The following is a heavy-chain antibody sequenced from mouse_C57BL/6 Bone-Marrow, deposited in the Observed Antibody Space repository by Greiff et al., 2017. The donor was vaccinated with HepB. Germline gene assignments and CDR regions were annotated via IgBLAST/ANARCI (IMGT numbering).Heavy chain of an antibody. D-gene: IGHD1-1*01. CDR3: ATLITTVPYYFDY. CDR2: ISYDGSN. V-gene: IGHV3-6*01. Sequence: EVKLQESGPGLVKPSQSLSLTCSVTGYSITSGYYWNWIRQFPGNNLEWMGYISYDGSNNYNPSLKNRISITRDTSKNQFFLKLNSVTTEDTATYYCATLITTVPYYFDYWGQGTTLTVSS. CDR1: GYSITSGYY. J-gene: IGHJ2*01.